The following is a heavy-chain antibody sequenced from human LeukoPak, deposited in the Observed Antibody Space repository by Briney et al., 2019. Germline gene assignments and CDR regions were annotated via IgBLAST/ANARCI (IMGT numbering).Heavy chain of an antibody. CDR1: GYTFTSYY. J-gene: IGHJ5*02. D-gene: IGHD3-22*01. Sequence: ASVKVSCKASGYTFTSYYMHWVRQAPGQGLEWMGIINPSGGSTSYAQKFQGRVTMTGDTSTSTVYMELSSLRSEDTAVYYCARENDSSGYRNWFDPWGQGTLVTVSS. CDR3: ARENDSSGYRNWFDP. CDR2: INPSGGST. V-gene: IGHV1-46*01.